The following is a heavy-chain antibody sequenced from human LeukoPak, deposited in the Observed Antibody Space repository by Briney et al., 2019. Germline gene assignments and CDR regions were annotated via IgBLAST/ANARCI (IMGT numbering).Heavy chain of an antibody. J-gene: IGHJ4*02. CDR3: ARRPSSDGYTSGFDY. D-gene: IGHD5-24*01. Sequence: GGSLRLSCAASGFTFSNAWMSWVRQAPGKGLEWVANIKQDGSEKYYVDSVKGRFTISRDNAKNSLYLQMNSLRAEDTAVYYCARRPSSDGYTSGFDYWGQGTLVTVSS. CDR2: IKQDGSEK. V-gene: IGHV3-7*01. CDR1: GFTFSNAW.